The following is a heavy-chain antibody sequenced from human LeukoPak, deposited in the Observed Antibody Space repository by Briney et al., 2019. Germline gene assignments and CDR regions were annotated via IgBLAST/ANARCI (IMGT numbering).Heavy chain of an antibody. Sequence: ASVKVSCKASGYTFTSYYMHWVRQAPGQGLEWMGIINPGGGSTSYAQKFQGRATMTRDTSTSTVYMELSSLRSEDTAVYYCARERGGSGWYEYYFDYWGQGTLVTVSS. CDR1: GYTFTSYY. V-gene: IGHV1-46*01. D-gene: IGHD6-19*01. CDR2: INPGGGST. CDR3: ARERGGSGWYEYYFDY. J-gene: IGHJ4*02.